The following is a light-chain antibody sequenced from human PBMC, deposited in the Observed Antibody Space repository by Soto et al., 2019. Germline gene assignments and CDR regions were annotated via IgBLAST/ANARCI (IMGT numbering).Light chain of an antibody. Sequence: QSALTQPASVSGSPGQSITISCTGISSDVGGYKYVSWYQQHPGKAPKLMLYEVSDRPSGVSNRFSGSKSGNTASLTISGLQAEDEADYYCSSLTTRFTYVFGTGTKLTVL. CDR2: EVS. CDR3: SSLTTRFTYV. V-gene: IGLV2-14*01. J-gene: IGLJ1*01. CDR1: SSDVGGYKY.